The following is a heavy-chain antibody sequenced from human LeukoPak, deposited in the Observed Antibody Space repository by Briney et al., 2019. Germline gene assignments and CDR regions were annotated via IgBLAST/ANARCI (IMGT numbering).Heavy chain of an antibody. V-gene: IGHV1-18*01. Sequence: ASVKVSCKASGYIFSNYAISWVRQAPGQGLEWMGRISAYNGNTNYEQKLQGRVTMTTDTSTSTAYMELRSLRSDDTAVYYCARGGEQDYSSRTPPSLRYWYFDLWGRGTLVTVSS. CDR3: ARGGEQDYSSRTPPSLRYWYFDL. CDR2: ISAYNGNT. J-gene: IGHJ2*01. D-gene: IGHD6-13*01. CDR1: GYIFSNYA.